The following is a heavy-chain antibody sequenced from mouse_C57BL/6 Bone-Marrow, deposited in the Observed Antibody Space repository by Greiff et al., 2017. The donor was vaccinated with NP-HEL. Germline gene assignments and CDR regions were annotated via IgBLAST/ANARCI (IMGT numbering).Heavy chain of an antibody. J-gene: IGHJ3*01. CDR2: IWGEGST. V-gene: IGHV2-3*01. CDR1: GFSLTSYG. CDR3: ASIYDGWGFAY. D-gene: IGHD2-3*01. Sequence: QVQLKESGPGLVAPSQSLSITCTVSGFSLTSYGVSWVRQPPGQGLEWLGVIWGEGSTNYHSALISRLSISKDNSKSQVFLKLNSLKTDDTATYYCASIYDGWGFAYWGQGTLVTVSA.